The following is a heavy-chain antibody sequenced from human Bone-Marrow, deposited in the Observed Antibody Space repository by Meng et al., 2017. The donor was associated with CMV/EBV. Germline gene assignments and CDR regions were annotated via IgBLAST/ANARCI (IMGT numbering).Heavy chain of an antibody. CDR3: ARETGDNPANYLDY. V-gene: IGHV1-2*02. CDR1: GYTFTGYY. D-gene: IGHD4-23*01. CDR2: INPDSGGT. J-gene: IGHJ4*02. Sequence: ASVKVSCKASGYTFTGYYMHWVRQAPGQGLEWMGWINPDSGGTIYAPKFQGRVILTSDTSITTASLELTSLRSDDTAVYYCARETGDNPANYLDYWGQGTLVTVSS.